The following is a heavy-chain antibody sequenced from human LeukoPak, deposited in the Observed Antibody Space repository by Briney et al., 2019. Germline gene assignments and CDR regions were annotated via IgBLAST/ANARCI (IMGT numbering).Heavy chain of an antibody. J-gene: IGHJ3*02. CDR3: AKGRVGATTPDSFDI. CDR1: GYTFNNYG. V-gene: IGHV1-18*01. Sequence: GASVKVSCRASGYTFNNYGINWVRQAPGQGLEWMGYISVYNGNTNYAQKLQGRVTMTTDTSTSTAYIELRSLRSDDTAMYYCAKGRVGATTPDSFDIWGQGTMLTVSS. D-gene: IGHD1-26*01. CDR2: ISVYNGNT.